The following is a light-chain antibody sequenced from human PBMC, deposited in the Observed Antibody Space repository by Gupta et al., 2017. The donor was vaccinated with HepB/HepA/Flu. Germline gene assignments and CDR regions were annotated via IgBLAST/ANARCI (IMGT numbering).Light chain of an antibody. CDR1: KLGDKY. V-gene: IGLV3-1*01. Sequence: SYELTQPPSVSVSPGQTASITCSGDKLGDKYASWYQQKPGQSPGLVIYQDNKRPSGIPERFSGSNSGNTATLTISGTQPMDEADYYCQAWDTGTVVFGGGTKLTVL. CDR2: QDN. CDR3: QAWDTGTVV. J-gene: IGLJ2*01.